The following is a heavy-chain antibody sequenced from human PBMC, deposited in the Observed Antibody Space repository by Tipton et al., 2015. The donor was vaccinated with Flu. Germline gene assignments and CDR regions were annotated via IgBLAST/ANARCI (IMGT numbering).Heavy chain of an antibody. CDR1: GFTFDDYA. CDR2: ISWNSGSI. CDR3: AKSGVWGDSDHYFDY. V-gene: IGHV3-9*03. J-gene: IGHJ4*02. Sequence: QLVQSGGGVVQPGRSLRLSCAASGFTFDDYAMHWVRQAPGKGLEWVSGISWNSGSIGYADSVKGRFTISRDNAKNSLYLQMNSLRAEDMALYYCAKSGVWGDSDHYFDYWGQGTLVTVSS. D-gene: IGHD3-16*01.